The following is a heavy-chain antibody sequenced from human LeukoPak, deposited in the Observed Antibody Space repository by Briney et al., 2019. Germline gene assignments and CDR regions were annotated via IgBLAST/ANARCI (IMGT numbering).Heavy chain of an antibody. D-gene: IGHD3-22*01. CDR3: ARDAAIYDTGAYYYLW. CDR1: GGTFSRYA. V-gene: IGHV1-69*13. Sequence: SVKVSCKASGGTFSRYAISWVRQAPGQGLELVGGSIPIFGTANYAQKFQGRDTITAVESSNTAYMEQNSLRSEDTAIYYGARDAAIYDTGAYYYLWWGQGTLVTVSS. J-gene: IGHJ4*02. CDR2: SIPIFGTA.